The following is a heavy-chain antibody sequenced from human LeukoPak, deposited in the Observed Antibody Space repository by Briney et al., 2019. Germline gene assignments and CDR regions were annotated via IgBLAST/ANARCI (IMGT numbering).Heavy chain of an antibody. CDR1: GFTFSSYS. J-gene: IGHJ4*02. CDR3: ARVPPRYCSSTSCQFDY. V-gene: IGHV3-21*01. CDR2: ISSSSSYI. Sequence: PGGSLRLSCAASGFTFSSYSMNWVRQAPGKGLEWVSSISSSSSYIYYADSVKGRFTISRDNAKNSLYLQMNSLRAEDTAVYYCARVPPRYCSSTSCQFDYWGQGTLVTVSS. D-gene: IGHD2-2*01.